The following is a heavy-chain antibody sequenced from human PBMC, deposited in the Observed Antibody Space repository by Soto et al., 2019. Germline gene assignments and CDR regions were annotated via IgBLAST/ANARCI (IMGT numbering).Heavy chain of an antibody. CDR2: IYYTGNT. CDR3: ARDVNRWELRGFFDP. Sequence: SETLSLTCSVSGGSIVDYNWSWIRQPPGKGLEWVGFIYYTGNTRYNPSLGSRVTISLDTSKNQFSLKLTSATAADTAFYYCARDVNRWELRGFFDPWGRGALVTVSS. D-gene: IGHD1-7*01. V-gene: IGHV4-59*01. J-gene: IGHJ5*02. CDR1: GGSIVDYN.